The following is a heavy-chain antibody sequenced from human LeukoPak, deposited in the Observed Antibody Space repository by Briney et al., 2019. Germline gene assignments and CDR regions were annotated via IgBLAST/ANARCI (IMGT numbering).Heavy chain of an antibody. J-gene: IGHJ5*02. Sequence: ASVKVSCKASGGTFSSYAISWVRQAPGQGLEWMGGIIPIFGTANYAQKFQGRVTITADESTSTAYMELSSLRSEDTAVYYCARDRDHGYSSSFYSPWGQGTLVTVSS. D-gene: IGHD6-13*01. CDR2: IIPIFGTA. CDR1: GGTFSSYA. V-gene: IGHV1-69*13. CDR3: ARDRDHGYSSSFYSP.